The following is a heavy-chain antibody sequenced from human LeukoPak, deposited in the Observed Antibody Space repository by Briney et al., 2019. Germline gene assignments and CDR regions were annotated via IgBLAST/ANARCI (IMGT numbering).Heavy chain of an antibody. CDR2: ISSSAGSI. CDR1: GFTFSSYE. D-gene: IGHD5-12*01. CDR3: ARVLLSGYDRPIDF. J-gene: IGHJ4*02. Sequence: GGSLRLSCAASGFTFSSYEMNWVRQAPGKPLEWVSYISSSAGSIYLADSVKDRFSVFRDNAKNSLYLQMTSLRAEDTGIYYCARVLLSGYDRPIDFWGQGTLVTVSS. V-gene: IGHV3-48*03.